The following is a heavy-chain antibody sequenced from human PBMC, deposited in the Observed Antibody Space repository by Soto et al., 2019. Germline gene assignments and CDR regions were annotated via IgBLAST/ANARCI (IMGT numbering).Heavy chain of an antibody. J-gene: IGHJ4*02. CDR1: GGSISSGDYY. V-gene: IGHV4-30-4*01. Sequence: SETLSLTCTVSGGSISSGDYYWSWIRQPPGKGLEWIGYIYYSGSTYYNPSLKSRVTISVDTSKNQFSLKLSSVTATDTAVYYCARSYCSGGSCWKYYFDYWGQGTLVTVSS. CDR3: ARSYCSGGSCWKYYFDY. CDR2: IYYSGST. D-gene: IGHD2-15*01.